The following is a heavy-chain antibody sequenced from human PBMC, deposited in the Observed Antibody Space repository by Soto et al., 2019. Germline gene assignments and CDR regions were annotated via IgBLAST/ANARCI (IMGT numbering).Heavy chain of an antibody. D-gene: IGHD3-16*01. Sequence: PGGSLRLSCAASGFTFSSYSMSWVRQAPGKGLEWVANIKQDGSEKYYVDSVKGRITISRDNAKNSLYLQMNSLRAEDTAVYYCAREGIRLGELPKDYWGQGTLVTVSS. J-gene: IGHJ4*02. V-gene: IGHV3-7*05. CDR1: GFTFSSYS. CDR3: AREGIRLGELPKDY. CDR2: IKQDGSEK.